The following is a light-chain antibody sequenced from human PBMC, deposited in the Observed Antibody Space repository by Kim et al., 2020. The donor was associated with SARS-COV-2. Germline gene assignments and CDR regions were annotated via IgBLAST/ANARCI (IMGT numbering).Light chain of an antibody. CDR3: SALDSSLSVWV. CDR2: RNN. J-gene: IGLJ3*02. Sequence: QAGLTQPPSASKGLRQTATLTCTGNSNIVGNQGAAWLQQHQGHPPKLLSYRNNNRPSGISERFSASRSGNTASLTITGLQPEDEADYYCSALDSSLSVWVFGGGTQLTV. CDR1: SNIVGNQG. V-gene: IGLV10-54*02.